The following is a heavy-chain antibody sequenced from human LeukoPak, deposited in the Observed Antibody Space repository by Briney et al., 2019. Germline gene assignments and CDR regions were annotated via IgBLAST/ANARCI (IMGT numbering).Heavy chain of an antibody. CDR1: GGSISSYY. Sequence: PSETLSLTCTVSGGSISSYYWSWIRQPPGKGLEWIGYIDYSGSTNYNPSLKSRVTISLDRSKIQFSVKLSSVTTADTAVYYCARRRRSSGRHDAFDICGQGTMVTVSS. V-gene: IGHV4-59*01. J-gene: IGHJ3*02. CDR3: ARRRRSSGRHDAFDI. CDR2: IDYSGST. D-gene: IGHD1-26*01.